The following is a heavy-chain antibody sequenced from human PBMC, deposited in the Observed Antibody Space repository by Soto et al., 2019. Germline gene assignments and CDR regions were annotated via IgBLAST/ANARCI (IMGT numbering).Heavy chain of an antibody. V-gene: IGHV3-21*01. CDR1: GFTFSSYS. CDR3: ARSTTVTGGVGDIGVV. D-gene: IGHD4-17*01. Sequence: GGSLRLSCAASGFTFSSYSMNWVRQAPGKGLEWASSISSSSSYIYYADSVKGRFTISRDNAKNSLYLQMNSLRDEDTAVYYCARSTTVTGGVGDIGVVWGQGTTVTVSS. J-gene: IGHJ6*02. CDR2: ISSSSSYI.